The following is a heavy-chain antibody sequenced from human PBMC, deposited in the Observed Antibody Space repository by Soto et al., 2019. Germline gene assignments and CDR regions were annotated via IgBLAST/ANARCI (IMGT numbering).Heavy chain of an antibody. CDR3: AKEGRGVGATTIDFQH. CDR1: GFTFSSFG. CDR2: ISYDGSHQ. J-gene: IGHJ1*01. Sequence: QVQLVESGGGVVQPGRSLRLSCVDSGFTFSSFGMHWVRQAPGKGLEWVAVISYDGSHQYYADSMKARFTISRDYSKNTVFLQMTSLRAEDTAVYYCAKEGRGVGATTIDFQHWGQGTLVTVAS. V-gene: IGHV3-30*18. D-gene: IGHD1-26*01.